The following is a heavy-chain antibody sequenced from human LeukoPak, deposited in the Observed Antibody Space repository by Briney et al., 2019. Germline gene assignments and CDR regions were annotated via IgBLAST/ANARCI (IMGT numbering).Heavy chain of an antibody. V-gene: IGHV1-18*01. CDR1: GYTFTSYG. Sequence: ASLKLSCKASGYTFTSYGVSWVRQAPGQGLEWMGWISTYNGNTNYAQKFQGRVNMTTDTSTSTAYMELRSLRSDDTAVYYCARDQGYYFDYWGQGTLVTVSS. CDR2: ISTYNGNT. CDR3: ARDQGYYFDY. J-gene: IGHJ4*02.